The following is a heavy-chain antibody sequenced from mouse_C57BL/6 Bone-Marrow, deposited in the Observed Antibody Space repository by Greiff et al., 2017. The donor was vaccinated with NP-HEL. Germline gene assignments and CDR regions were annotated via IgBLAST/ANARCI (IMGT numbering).Heavy chain of an antibody. CDR2: IDPENGDT. CDR3: TSYYYGSSPFYYFDY. Sequence: VQLQQSGAELVRPGASVKLSCTASGFNITDDYMHWVKQRPEQGLEWIGWIDPENGDTEYASKFQGKATITADTSSNTAYLQLSSLTSEDTAVYYCTSYYYGSSPFYYFDYWGQGTTLTVSS. J-gene: IGHJ2*01. D-gene: IGHD1-1*01. CDR1: GFNITDDY. V-gene: IGHV14-4*01.